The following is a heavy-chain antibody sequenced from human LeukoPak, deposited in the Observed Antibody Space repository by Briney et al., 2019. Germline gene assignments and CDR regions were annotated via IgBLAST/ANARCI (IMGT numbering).Heavy chain of an antibody. J-gene: IGHJ5*02. CDR2: INHSGST. Sequence: SETLSLTCAVYGGSFSGYYWSWIRQPPGKGLEWIGEINHSGSTNYNPSLKSRVTISVDTSKNQFSLKLSSVTAADTAVYYCARGSRWFDPWGQGTLVTVSS. V-gene: IGHV4-34*01. CDR3: ARGSRWFDP. CDR1: GGSFSGYY.